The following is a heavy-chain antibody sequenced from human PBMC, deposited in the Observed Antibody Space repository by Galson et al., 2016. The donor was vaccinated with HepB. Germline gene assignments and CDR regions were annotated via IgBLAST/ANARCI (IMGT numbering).Heavy chain of an antibody. Sequence: SLRLSCAASGFSFSSHGMNWVRQAPGKGLEWVAIIWYDGVNKNYAESVKGRFTISRDNVQNSLYLHMNSVRAEDTAVYYCARDCDYICYTEASGFDFWGQGTLVTVSS. CDR3: ARDCDYICYTEASGFDF. D-gene: IGHD2-8*01. J-gene: IGHJ4*02. CDR1: GFSFSSHG. V-gene: IGHV3-33*01. CDR2: IWYDGVNK.